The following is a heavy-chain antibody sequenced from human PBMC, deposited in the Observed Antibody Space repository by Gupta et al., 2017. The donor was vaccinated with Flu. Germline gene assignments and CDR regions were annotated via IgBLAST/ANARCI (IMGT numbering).Heavy chain of an antibody. D-gene: IGHD5-12*01. J-gene: IGHJ4*02. CDR2: IDGDDDT. V-gene: IGHV2-70*01. Sequence: TWIRQPPGKGLEWLGLIDGDDDTYYTSSLKTRLTISRDTSKNQVVLTVTNMGPEDTATYFCARATDGGYSYLDYWGQGILVTVSS. CDR3: ARATDGGYSYLDY.